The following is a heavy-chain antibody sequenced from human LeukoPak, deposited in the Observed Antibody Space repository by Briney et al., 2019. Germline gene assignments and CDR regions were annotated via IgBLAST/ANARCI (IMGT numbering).Heavy chain of an antibody. Sequence: SETLSLTCTVSGGSISSYYWSWIRQPPGKGLEWIGYIYYRGSPTYNTPLKSRVTIAVDTSKTQFSLKLSSVTAADTAVYYCARGKRGYSYGTFDYWGQGTLVTVSS. V-gene: IGHV4-59*01. CDR2: IYYRGSP. CDR1: GGSISSYY. D-gene: IGHD5-18*01. J-gene: IGHJ4*02. CDR3: ARGKRGYSYGTFDY.